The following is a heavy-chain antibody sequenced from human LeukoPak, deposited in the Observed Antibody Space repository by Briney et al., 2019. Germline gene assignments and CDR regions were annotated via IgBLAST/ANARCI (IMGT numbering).Heavy chain of an antibody. V-gene: IGHV1-18*01. D-gene: IGHD2-2*01. CDR2: ISAYNGNT. CDR3: ARHRDYPTCSYFDY. CDR1: GYTFTRYG. Sequence: GASVKVSCKASGYTFTRYGISWVRQAPGQGLEWMGWISAYNGNTNYAQKLQGRVTMTTDTSTSTAYMELRSLRSDDTAVYYCARHRDYPTCSYFDYWGQGTLVTVSS. J-gene: IGHJ4*02.